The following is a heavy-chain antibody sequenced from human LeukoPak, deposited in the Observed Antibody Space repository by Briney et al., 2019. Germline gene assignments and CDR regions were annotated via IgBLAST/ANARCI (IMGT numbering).Heavy chain of an antibody. V-gene: IGHV4-39*01. D-gene: IGHD3-10*01. J-gene: IGHJ2*01. CDR1: GGSMSSTDHF. CDR2: FYYTGTI. CDR3: ARQGVVPNKAGWYFDL. Sequence: PSETLSLTCIVSGGSMSSTDHFWGWIRQPPGKGLEWIGSFYYTGTIFYSPSLEVRGPIAIDTSKDQFSLKIRSVTAADTAVYYCARQGVVPNKAGWYFDLWGRGALVTVSS.